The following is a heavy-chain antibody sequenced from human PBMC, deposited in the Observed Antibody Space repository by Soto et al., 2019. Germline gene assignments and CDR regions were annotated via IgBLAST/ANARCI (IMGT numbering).Heavy chain of an antibody. CDR3: AKGDNLGPKTGYAVDP. D-gene: IGHD5-12*01. Sequence: PSPTLSLTCAISGDSVSSNTASWNCVRQSPSRGLEWLGRTYSRSKWYNDYAVSVKSRIIINPDTSKNQFSLQLNSVTPEDTAVYYCAKGDNLGPKTGYAVDPWGQGILVTV. J-gene: IGHJ5*02. V-gene: IGHV6-1*01. CDR2: TYSRSKWYN. CDR1: GDSVSSNTAS.